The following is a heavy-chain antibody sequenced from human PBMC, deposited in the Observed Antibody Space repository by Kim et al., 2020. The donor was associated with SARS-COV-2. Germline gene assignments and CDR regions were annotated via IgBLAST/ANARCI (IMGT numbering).Heavy chain of an antibody. CDR3: ATTSSSSWGYFDY. Sequence: ASVKVSCTTSGYTFTKYGITWVRQARGQGLEWLAWISPYNGNAKSAQKFQGRVTLTTDTPTTTAYMELDSLTSDDTAGYYCATTSSSSWGYFDYWGQGTLVTVSS. CDR2: ISPYNGNA. CDR1: GYTFTKYG. V-gene: IGHV1-18*01. J-gene: IGHJ4*02. D-gene: IGHD6-6*01.